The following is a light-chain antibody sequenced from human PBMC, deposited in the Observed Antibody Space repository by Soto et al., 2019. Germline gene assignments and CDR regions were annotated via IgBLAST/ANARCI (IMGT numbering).Light chain of an antibody. CDR2: AAS. V-gene: IGKV1-39*01. J-gene: IGKJ2*01. Sequence: DIQMTQSPSSLSASVGDRVTITCRASQSISSYLNWYQQKPGKAPKLLIYAASSLQSGVPSRFSGSGSGTDFTLTISSLQPEDFATYYCQQFHTYYTFGQGTNVHIK. CDR1: QSISSY. CDR3: QQFHTYYT.